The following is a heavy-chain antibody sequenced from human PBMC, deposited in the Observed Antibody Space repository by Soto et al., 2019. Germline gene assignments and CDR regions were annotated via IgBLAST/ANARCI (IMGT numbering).Heavy chain of an antibody. CDR1: GFTFSNAW. J-gene: IGHJ2*01. Sequence: WSLSLSCAASGFTFSNAWMSWVRQAPGKGMEWVGRIKSKTDGGTTDHAAPVKGRFTISRDDSKNTLYLQMNSLKTEDTAVYYCTTDPRIAARYWYFDLWGRGTLVTVSS. V-gene: IGHV3-15*01. CDR3: TTDPRIAARYWYFDL. D-gene: IGHD6-13*01. CDR2: IKSKTDGGTT.